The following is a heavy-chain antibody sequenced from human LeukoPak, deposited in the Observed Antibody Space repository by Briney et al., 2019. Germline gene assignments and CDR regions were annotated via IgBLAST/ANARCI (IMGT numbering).Heavy chain of an antibody. J-gene: IGHJ4*02. CDR2: IYYSGST. V-gene: IGHV4-59*01. D-gene: IGHD4-23*01. CDR3: ARGRDGGNYTPLDY. Sequence: SETLSLTCTVSGGSISSYYWSWIRQPPGKRLEWIGYIYYSGSTNYNPSLKSRVTISVDTSKKQFSLKLSSVTAADTAVYYCARGRDGGNYTPLDYWGQGTLVTVSS. CDR1: GGSISSYY.